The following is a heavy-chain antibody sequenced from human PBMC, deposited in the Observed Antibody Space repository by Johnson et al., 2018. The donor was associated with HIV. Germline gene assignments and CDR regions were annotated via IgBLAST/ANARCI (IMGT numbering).Heavy chain of an antibody. Sequence: VQLVESGGGVVRPGGSLRLSCEGSGFTFDDYGMSWVRQAPGKGLEWVSGVNWNGESTGYADSVTGRFSISKDTVKNSLYLQMNSLRAEDTAFYYCARDPTTHYSRLTGDFGAFDIWGQGTMVIVSS. V-gene: IGHV3-20*04. CDR1: GFTFDDYG. D-gene: IGHD1-20*01. J-gene: IGHJ3*02. CDR2: VNWNGEST. CDR3: ARDPTTHYSRLTGDFGAFDI.